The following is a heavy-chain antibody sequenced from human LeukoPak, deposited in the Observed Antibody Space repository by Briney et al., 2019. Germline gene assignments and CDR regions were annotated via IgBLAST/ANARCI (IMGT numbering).Heavy chain of an antibody. V-gene: IGHV3-66*01. J-gene: IGHJ4*02. CDR3: AKDYIKVGYCSSTSCYGYYFDY. CDR1: GFTVSSNY. Sequence: GSLRLSCAASGFTVSSNYMSWVRQAPGKGLEWVSVIYSGGSTYYADSVKGRFTISRDNSKNTLYLQMNSLRAEDTAVYYCAKDYIKVGYCSSTSCYGYYFDYWGQGALVTVSS. CDR2: IYSGGST. D-gene: IGHD2-2*03.